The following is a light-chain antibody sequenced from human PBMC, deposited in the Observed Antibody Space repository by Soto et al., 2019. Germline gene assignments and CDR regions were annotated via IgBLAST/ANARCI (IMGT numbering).Light chain of an antibody. CDR3: LSYIISSNLDCV. J-gene: IGLJ3*02. CDR2: EVS. V-gene: IGLV2-14*01. Sequence: QSVLTQPASVSGSPGQSITISCTGTSSDVGGYNYVSWYQHHPGKAPKLMIYEVSNRPSGVSNRFSGSKSGNTASLTISGLHAEDEADYYCLSYIISSNLDCVFGRGTKLTVL. CDR1: SSDVGGYNY.